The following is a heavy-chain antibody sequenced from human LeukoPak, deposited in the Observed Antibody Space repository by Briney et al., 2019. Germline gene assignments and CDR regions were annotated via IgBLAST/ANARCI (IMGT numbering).Heavy chain of an antibody. CDR2: ISGSGGRT. CDR1: GFTFSNYG. V-gene: IGHV3-23*01. J-gene: IGHJ4*02. CDR3: ARGILYSSS. Sequence: GGSLRLSCAASGFTFSNYGMSWVRQAPGKGLEWVSAISGSGGRTYHADSVKGRFTISRDNSKNTLYLQMNSLRAEDTAVYYCARGILYSSSWGQGTLVTVSS. D-gene: IGHD6-13*01.